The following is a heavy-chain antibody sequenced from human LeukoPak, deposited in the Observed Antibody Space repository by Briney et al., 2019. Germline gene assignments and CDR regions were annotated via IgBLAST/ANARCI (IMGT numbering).Heavy chain of an antibody. CDR2: IRYDGSNK. D-gene: IGHD6-19*01. V-gene: IGHV3-30*02. Sequence: GGSLRLSCAASGFIFSTYGMHWVRQAPGKGLEWVAFIRYDGSNKYYADSVKGRFTISRDNSKNTLYLQINSLRAEDTAVYYCAKDHLPGIVVADRDYWGQGTLVTVSS. CDR1: GFIFSTYG. CDR3: AKDHLPGIVVADRDY. J-gene: IGHJ4*02.